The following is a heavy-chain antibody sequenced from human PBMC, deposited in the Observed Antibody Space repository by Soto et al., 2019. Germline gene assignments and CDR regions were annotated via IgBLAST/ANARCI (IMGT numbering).Heavy chain of an antibody. CDR2: ILPVSAPP. Sequence: SVKVSCKASGGTLNNYAINWVRQAPGQGLEWMGGILPVSAPPDYAQKFQGRVSITADHSTSTVYMELSRLKSDDTAVYFCATDSNYDVSNSFWGQGTLVTSPQ. D-gene: IGHD3-3*01. V-gene: IGHV1-69*13. CDR3: ATDSNYDVSNSF. J-gene: IGHJ4*02. CDR1: GGTLNNYA.